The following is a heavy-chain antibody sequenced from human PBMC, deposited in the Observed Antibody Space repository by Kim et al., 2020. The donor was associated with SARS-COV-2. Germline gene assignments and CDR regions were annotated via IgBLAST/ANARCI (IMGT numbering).Heavy chain of an antibody. Sequence: SETLSLTCTVSGGSISSGGYYWSWIRQHPGKGLEWIGYIYYSGSTYYNPSLKSRVTISVDTSKNQFSLKLSSVTAADTAVYYCARLNYYGSGSPQNYGMDVWGQGTTVTVSS. D-gene: IGHD3-10*01. J-gene: IGHJ6*02. V-gene: IGHV4-31*03. CDR3: ARLNYYGSGSPQNYGMDV. CDR2: IYYSGST. CDR1: GGSISSGGYY.